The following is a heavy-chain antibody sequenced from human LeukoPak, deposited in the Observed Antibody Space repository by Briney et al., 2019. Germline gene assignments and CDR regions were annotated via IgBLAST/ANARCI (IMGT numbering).Heavy chain of an antibody. CDR3: ARDGYYDFWSGYGRLFDY. D-gene: IGHD3-3*01. CDR2: ISAYNGNT. CDR1: GYTFTSYG. J-gene: IGHJ4*02. Sequence: ASVKVSCKASGYTFTSYGISWVRQAPGQGLEWMGWISAYNGNTNYAQKLQGRVTMTTDTSTSTAYMELRSLRSDDTAVYYCARDGYYDFWSGYGRLFDYWGQGTLVTVSS. V-gene: IGHV1-18*01.